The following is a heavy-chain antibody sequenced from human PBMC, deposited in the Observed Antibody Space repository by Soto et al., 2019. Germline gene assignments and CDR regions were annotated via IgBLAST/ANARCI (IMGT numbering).Heavy chain of an antibody. J-gene: IGHJ2*01. D-gene: IGHD3-22*01. V-gene: IGHV5-10-1*03. Sequence: EVQLVQSGAEVKKPGESLRISCKGSGYSFTSYWISWVRQMPGKGLEWMGRIDPSDSYTNYSPSFQGHVTISADKSISTAYLQWSSLKASDTAMYYCAVGLGSSGPYWYFDLWGRGTLVTVSS. CDR1: GYSFTSYW. CDR3: AVGLGSSGPYWYFDL. CDR2: IDPSDSYT.